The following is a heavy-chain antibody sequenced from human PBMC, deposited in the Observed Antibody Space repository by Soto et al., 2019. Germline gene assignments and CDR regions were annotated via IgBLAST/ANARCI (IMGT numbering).Heavy chain of an antibody. CDR2: ISSSSSYT. Sequence: QVQLVESGGGLVKPGGSLRLSCAASGFTFSDYYMSWIRQAPGKGLEWVSYISSSSSYTNYADSVKGRFTISRDNAKNSLDLQMNSLRAEDTAVYYCARVTAAAGTNYYYGMDVWGQGTTVTVSS. J-gene: IGHJ6*02. D-gene: IGHD6-13*01. CDR3: ARVTAAAGTNYYYGMDV. V-gene: IGHV3-11*05. CDR1: GFTFSDYY.